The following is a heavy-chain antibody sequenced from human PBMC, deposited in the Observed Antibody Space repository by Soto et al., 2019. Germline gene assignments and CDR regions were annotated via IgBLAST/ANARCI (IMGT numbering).Heavy chain of an antibody. D-gene: IGHD6-13*01. Sequence: WGSLRLSCAASGFTFSSYAIIFFRHSPFKWREWVSAISGSGGSTYYADSVKGRFTISRDNSKNTLYLQMNSLRAEDTAVYYCAKRGQQLVVYYYYYGMDVWGQGTTVTVSS. CDR3: AKRGQQLVVYYYYYGMDV. CDR2: ISGSGGST. CDR1: GFTFSSYA. V-gene: IGHV3-23*01. J-gene: IGHJ6*02.